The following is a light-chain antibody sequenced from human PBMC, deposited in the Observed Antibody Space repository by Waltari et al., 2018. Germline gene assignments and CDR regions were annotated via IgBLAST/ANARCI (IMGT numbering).Light chain of an antibody. CDR1: SPNIGAGPD. J-gene: IGLJ3*02. V-gene: IGLV1-40*01. Sequence: QSVLTQPPSVSGAPGQRVTISCTGSSPNIGAGPDVPWDQQFSGTAPKLLIFDNDNRPSGVPDRFSGSRSGTSAYLAITGLQTDDEADYFCQSYDSGQWVFGGGTKVTVL. CDR3: QSYDSGQWV. CDR2: DND.